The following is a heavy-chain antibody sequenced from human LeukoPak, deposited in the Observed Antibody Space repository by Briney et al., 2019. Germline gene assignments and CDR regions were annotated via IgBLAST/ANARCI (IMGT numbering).Heavy chain of an antibody. J-gene: IGHJ4*02. CDR1: GGTFSSYA. V-gene: IGHV1-69*13. Sequence: SVKVSCKASGGTFSSYAISWVRQAPGQGLEWMGGIIPIFGTANYAQKFQGRVTITADESTSTAYMELSSLRSEDTAVYYCARDKTRSSIAACLDYWGQGTLVTVSS. D-gene: IGHD6-6*01. CDR2: IIPIFGTA. CDR3: ARDKTRSSIAACLDY.